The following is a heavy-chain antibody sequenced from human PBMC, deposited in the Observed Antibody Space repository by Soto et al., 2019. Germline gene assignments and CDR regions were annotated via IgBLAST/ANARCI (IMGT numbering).Heavy chain of an antibody. Sequence: GASVKVSCKASGYTFTGHYMHWVRQAPGQGLEWMGWINPNSGGTNYAQKFQGWVTMTRDTSISTAYMELSRLRSDDTAVYYCARLVATNYFDYWGQGTLVTVSS. CDR1: GYTFTGHY. J-gene: IGHJ4*02. V-gene: IGHV1-2*04. CDR3: ARLVATNYFDY. CDR2: INPNSGGT. D-gene: IGHD5-12*01.